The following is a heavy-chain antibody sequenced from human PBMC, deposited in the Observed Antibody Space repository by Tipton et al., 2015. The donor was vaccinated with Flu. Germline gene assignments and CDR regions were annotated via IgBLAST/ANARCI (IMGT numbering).Heavy chain of an antibody. V-gene: IGHV3-7*01. CDR2: INKDGSEK. J-gene: IGHJ4*02. Sequence: GSLRLSCAASGFTFSNYWMTWVRQAPGKGLEWVANINKDGSEKYYVDSVKGRFTISRDNAKNSLYVQMNSLRVEVTAVYYCSRPRHFDIVTALLGTSFDYWGQGTLVTVSS. D-gene: IGHD3-9*01. CDR1: GFTFSNYW. CDR3: SRPRHFDIVTALLGTSFDY.